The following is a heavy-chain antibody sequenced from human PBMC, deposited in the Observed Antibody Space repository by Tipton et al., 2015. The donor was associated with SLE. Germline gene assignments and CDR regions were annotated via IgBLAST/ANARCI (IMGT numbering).Heavy chain of an antibody. D-gene: IGHD1-26*01. Sequence: SLRLSCAASGFSFSSHAISWVRQAPGKGLEWVSVTYRGGTSYYVGSVRGRFTSSRDDSKNTLILQMDSLTAEDTAVYYCARDRVVGAEGGGYYHDYWGQGTLVTVSS. V-gene: IGHV3-23*03. CDR2: TYRGGTS. J-gene: IGHJ4*02. CDR1: GFSFSSHA. CDR3: ARDRVVGAEGGGYYHDY.